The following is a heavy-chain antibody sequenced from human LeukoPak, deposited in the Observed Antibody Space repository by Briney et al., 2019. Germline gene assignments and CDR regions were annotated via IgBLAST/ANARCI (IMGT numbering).Heavy chain of an antibody. CDR2: ISAYNGNT. Sequence: ASVKVSCKASGYTFTGYGISWVRQAPGQGLEWMGWISAYNGNTNYAQKLQGRVTMTTDTSTSTAYMELRSLRSDDTAVYYCAREEGYCSGGSCSRTLVSYYYGMGVWGQGTTVTVSS. J-gene: IGHJ6*02. CDR3: AREEGYCSGGSCSRTLVSYYYGMGV. D-gene: IGHD2-15*01. CDR1: GYTFTGYG. V-gene: IGHV1-18*01.